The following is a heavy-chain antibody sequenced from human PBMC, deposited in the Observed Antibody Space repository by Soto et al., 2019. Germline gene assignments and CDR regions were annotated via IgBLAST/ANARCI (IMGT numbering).Heavy chain of an antibody. V-gene: IGHV4-34*01. CDR2: INHSGRV. CDR3: STRAYNTNGYYRFDP. CDR1: GGSFSGHS. J-gene: IGHJ5*01. D-gene: IGHD3-22*01. Sequence: SETLSLTCAVYGGSFSGHSWTWIRQSPGKGLEWIGDINHSGRVKYSPSLKSRVTISLDTSKNQFSLTLSAVAAADTAMYYCSTRAYNTNGYYRFDPWGQGTLVTVSS.